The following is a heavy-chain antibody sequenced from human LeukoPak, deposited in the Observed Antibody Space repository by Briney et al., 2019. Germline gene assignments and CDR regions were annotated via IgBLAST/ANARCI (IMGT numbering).Heavy chain of an antibody. CDR2: IIPIFGTA. CDR1: GGTFSSYA. CDR3: ARERWEPHRDAFDI. Sequence: GASVKVSCKASGGTFSSYAISWVRQAPGQGLEWMEGIIPIFGTANYAQKFQGRVTITTDESTSTAYMELSSLRSEDTAVYYCARERWEPHRDAFDIWGQGTMVTVSS. J-gene: IGHJ3*02. V-gene: IGHV1-69*05. D-gene: IGHD1-26*01.